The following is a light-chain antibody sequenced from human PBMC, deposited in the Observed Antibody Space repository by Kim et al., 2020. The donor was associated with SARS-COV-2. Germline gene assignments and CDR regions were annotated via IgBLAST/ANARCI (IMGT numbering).Light chain of an antibody. CDR3: HQRSYWPRT. CDR2: DAS. CDR1: QSVSNS. Sequence: LSPGERATLSCMASQSVSNSLAWYQQKPGQAPRLLIYDASNRATDIPARFSGSGSGTDFTFTISSLEPEDYAVYYCHQRSYWPRTFGQGTKVDIK. J-gene: IGKJ1*01. V-gene: IGKV3-11*01.